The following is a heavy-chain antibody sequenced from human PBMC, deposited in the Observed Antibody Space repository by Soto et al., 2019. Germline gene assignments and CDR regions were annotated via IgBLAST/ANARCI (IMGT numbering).Heavy chain of an antibody. CDR3: AKEISSRSSSSPGYYHYGMDV. D-gene: IGHD6-6*01. V-gene: IGHV3-23*01. CDR1: GFTFSSYA. J-gene: IGHJ6*02. CDR2: ISGSGGST. Sequence: LRLSCAASGFTFSSYAMSWVRQAPGKGLEWVSAISGSGGSTYYADSVKGRFTISRDNSKNTLYLQMNSLRAEDTAVYYCAKEISSRSSSSPGYYHYGMDVWGQGTTVTVSS.